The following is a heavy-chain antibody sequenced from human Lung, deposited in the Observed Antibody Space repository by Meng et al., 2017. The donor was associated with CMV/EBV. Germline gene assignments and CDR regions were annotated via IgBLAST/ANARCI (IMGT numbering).Heavy chain of an antibody. D-gene: IGHD2-15*01. Sequence: GGSLRLSCAISGFTVSRNSMSWVRQAPGKGLEWVSVIYYDDSTYYADSVKGRFTMSRDSSMNTVFLQMNSLRVEDTAVYYCARTDDLLGFDYWGQGTLVTVSS. CDR2: IYYDDST. CDR3: ARTDDLLGFDY. V-gene: IGHV3-53*01. J-gene: IGHJ4*02. CDR1: GFTVSRNS.